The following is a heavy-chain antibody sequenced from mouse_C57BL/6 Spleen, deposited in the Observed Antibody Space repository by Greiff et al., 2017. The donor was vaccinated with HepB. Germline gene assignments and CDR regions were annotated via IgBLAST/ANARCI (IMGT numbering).Heavy chain of an antibody. CDR1: GFTFSDYG. V-gene: IGHV5-17*01. D-gene: IGHD1-1*01. Sequence: EVQLVESGGGLVKPGGSLKLSCAASGFTFSDYGMHWVRQAPEKGLEWVAYISSGSSTIYYADTVKGRFTISRDNAKNTLFLQMTSLRSEDTAMYYCARPGAYYYGSTYAMDYWGQGTSVTVSS. CDR3: ARPGAYYYGSTYAMDY. J-gene: IGHJ4*01. CDR2: ISSGSSTI.